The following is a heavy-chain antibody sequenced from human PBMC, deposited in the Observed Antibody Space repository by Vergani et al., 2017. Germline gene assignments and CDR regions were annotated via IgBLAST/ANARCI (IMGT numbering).Heavy chain of an antibody. CDR3: AEGTGVASPFNS. CDR2: IIPIFGTT. D-gene: IGHD4-23*01. V-gene: IGHV1-69*01. CDR1: GCTFDTHA. J-gene: IGHJ6*02. Sequence: QVQLVQSGAEVQKPESSVKVSCRASGCTFDTHAFSWVRQAPGQRLEWMGAIIPIFGTTNYAPKFQGRVSITADESTNVVYMELNRLKSEDTALYFCAEGTGVASPFNSWGQGSTVIVSS.